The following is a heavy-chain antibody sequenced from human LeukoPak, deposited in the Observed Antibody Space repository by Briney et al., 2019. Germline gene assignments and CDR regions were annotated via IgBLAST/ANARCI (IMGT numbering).Heavy chain of an antibody. CDR3: ARDPQGGEIVMAKYFDY. J-gene: IGHJ4*02. CDR2: IIPIFGTA. V-gene: IGHV1-69*13. CDR1: GGTFSSYA. D-gene: IGHD3-22*01. Sequence: ASVKVSCKASGGTFSSYAISWVRQAPGQGLEWMGGIIPIFGTANYAQKFQGRVTITADESTSTAYMELSSLRSEDTAVYYCARDPQGGEIVMAKYFDYWGQGTLVTVSS.